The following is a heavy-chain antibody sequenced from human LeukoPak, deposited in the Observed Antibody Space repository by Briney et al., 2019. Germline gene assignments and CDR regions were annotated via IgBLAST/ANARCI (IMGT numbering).Heavy chain of an antibody. Sequence: PSETLSLTCTVSGGSISSGGYNWSWIRQHPGKGLEWIGYIYYSGSTYYNPSLKSRVTISVDTSKNQFSLKLSSVTAADTAVYYCARPIRYYDSSDHDAFDIWGQGTMVTVSS. V-gene: IGHV4-31*03. CDR3: ARPIRYYDSSDHDAFDI. CDR1: GGSISSGGYN. CDR2: IYYSGST. J-gene: IGHJ3*02. D-gene: IGHD3-22*01.